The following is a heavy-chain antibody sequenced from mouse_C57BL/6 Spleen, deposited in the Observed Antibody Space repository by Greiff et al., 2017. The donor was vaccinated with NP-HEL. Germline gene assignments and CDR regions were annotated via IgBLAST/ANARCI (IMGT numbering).Heavy chain of an antibody. CDR2: IDPANGNT. Sequence: VQLQQSVAELVRPGASVKLSCTASGFNIKNTYMHWVKQRPEQGLEWIGRIDPANGNTKYAPKFQGKATITADTSSNTAYLQLSSLTSEDTAIYYCARAFITTVVATGDLDYWGQGTSVTVSS. D-gene: IGHD1-1*01. V-gene: IGHV14-3*01. J-gene: IGHJ4*01. CDR1: GFNIKNTY. CDR3: ARAFITTVVATGDLDY.